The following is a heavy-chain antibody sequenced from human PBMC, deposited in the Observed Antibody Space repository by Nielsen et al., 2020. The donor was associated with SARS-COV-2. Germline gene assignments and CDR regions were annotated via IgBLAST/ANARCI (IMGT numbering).Heavy chain of an antibody. D-gene: IGHD5-12*01. CDR1: GFTFNIYA. CDR2: TSASGAST. J-gene: IGHJ4*02. CDR3: ATGGYSGYEDDY. V-gene: IGHV3-23*01. Sequence: GESLKISCAASGFTFNIYAMAWVRRAPGRGLEWVSGTSASGASTYYADSVKGRFSISRDNSRNTLYLQMNSLRAEDTAVYYCATGGYSGYEDDYWGQGTLVTVSS.